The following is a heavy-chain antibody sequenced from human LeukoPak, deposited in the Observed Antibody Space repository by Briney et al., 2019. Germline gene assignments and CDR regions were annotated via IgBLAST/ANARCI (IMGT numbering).Heavy chain of an antibody. J-gene: IGHJ4*02. CDR2: IYYSGST. V-gene: IGHV4-59*01. D-gene: IGHD4-11*01. Sequence: SETLSLTXTVSGGSISSYYWSWIGQPPGKGLEWIGYIYYSGSTNYNPSLKSRVTISVDTSKNQFSLKLSSVTAADTAVYYCARAFSGYHSKSGGIDYWGQGTLVTVSS. CDR3: ARAFSGYHSKSGGIDY. CDR1: GGSISSYY.